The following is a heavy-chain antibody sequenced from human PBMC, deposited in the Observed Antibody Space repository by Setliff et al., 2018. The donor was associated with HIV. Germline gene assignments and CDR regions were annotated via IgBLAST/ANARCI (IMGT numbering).Heavy chain of an antibody. CDR3: ARGRWGGGAGAPSYYFDS. Sequence: PSETLSLTCTVSGASISSGDSYWTWIRQSPGKGLEWIGFIYYSGSTYYNPSLKSRISISLDASKSQFSLWLTSVTAADTAVYYCARGRWGGGAGAPSYYFDSWGRGTLVTVSS. CDR2: IYYSGST. CDR1: GASISSGDSY. D-gene: IGHD6-19*01. J-gene: IGHJ4*02. V-gene: IGHV4-30-4*01.